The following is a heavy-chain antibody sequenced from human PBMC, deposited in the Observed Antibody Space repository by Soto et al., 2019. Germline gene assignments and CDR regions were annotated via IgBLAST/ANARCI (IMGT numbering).Heavy chain of an antibody. CDR3: ARDPFRELLSDEYYYYYYGMDV. D-gene: IGHD1-26*01. Sequence: SVKVSCKASGGTFSSYAISWVRQAPGQGLEWMGGIIPIFGTANYAQKFQGRVTITADESTSTAYMELSSLRSEDTAVYYCARDPFRELLSDEYYYYYYGMDVWGQGTTVTVSS. CDR1: GGTFSSYA. V-gene: IGHV1-69*13. CDR2: IIPIFGTA. J-gene: IGHJ6*02.